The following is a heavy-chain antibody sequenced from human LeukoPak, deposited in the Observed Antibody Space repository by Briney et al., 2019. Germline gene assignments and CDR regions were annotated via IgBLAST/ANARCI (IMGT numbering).Heavy chain of an antibody. J-gene: IGHJ4*02. CDR2: ISYDGGNK. V-gene: IGHV3-30*03. CDR1: GFTFSSYG. Sequence: GRSLRLSCAASGFTFSSYGMHWVRQAPGKGLEWVAVISYDGGNKYYADSVKGRFTISRDNSKNTLYLQMNSLRAEDTAVYYCARDSYGLDYWGQGTLVTVSS. D-gene: IGHD5-18*01. CDR3: ARDSYGLDY.